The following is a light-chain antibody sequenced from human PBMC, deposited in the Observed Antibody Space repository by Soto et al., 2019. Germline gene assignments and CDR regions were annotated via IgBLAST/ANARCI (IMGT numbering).Light chain of an antibody. Sequence: QPVLTQSSSASASLGSSVKLTCTLSSRHSSYIIAWHQQQPGKAPRYLMKIEGSGAYNKGSGVPDRFSGSSSGADRYLTISNLQSEDETDYYCETWDSNTRVFGGGTKLTVL. J-gene: IGLJ2*01. CDR2: IEGSGAY. CDR1: SRHSSYI. V-gene: IGLV4-60*03. CDR3: ETWDSNTRV.